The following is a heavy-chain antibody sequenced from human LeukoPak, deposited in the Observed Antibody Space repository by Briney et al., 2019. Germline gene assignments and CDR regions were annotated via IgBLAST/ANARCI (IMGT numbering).Heavy chain of an antibody. Sequence: VASVKVSCKASGGTFSSYAISWVRQAPGQGLEWMGWMSPNSGNTGYAQKFQGRVTITADKSTSTAYMELSSLRSEDTAVYYCARPWGYSSGLYWGQGTLVTVSS. J-gene: IGHJ4*02. CDR1: GGTFSSYA. CDR2: MSPNSGNT. CDR3: ARPWGYSSGLY. V-gene: IGHV1-69*10. D-gene: IGHD6-19*01.